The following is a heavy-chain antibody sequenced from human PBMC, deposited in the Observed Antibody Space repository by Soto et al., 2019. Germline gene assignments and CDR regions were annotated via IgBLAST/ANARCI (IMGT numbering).Heavy chain of an antibody. V-gene: IGHV4-39*01. CDR3: ATNYYDSSGYFLSYYFDY. Sequence: QLQLQESGPGLVKPSETLSLTCTVSGGSISSSSYYWGWIRQPPGKGLEWIGSIYYSGSTYYNPSLKSRVTISVDTSKNQFSLKLSSVTAADTAVYYCATNYYDSSGYFLSYYFDYWGQGTLFTVSS. CDR1: GGSISSSSYY. D-gene: IGHD3-22*01. CDR2: IYYSGST. J-gene: IGHJ4*02.